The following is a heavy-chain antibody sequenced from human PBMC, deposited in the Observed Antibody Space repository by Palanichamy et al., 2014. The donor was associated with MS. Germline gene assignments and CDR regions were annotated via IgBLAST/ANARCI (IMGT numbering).Heavy chain of an antibody. Sequence: EVQLLEVWGGVGTAWGSPSRVSCAASGFTVNNYAMSWVRQAPGKGLEWVSAISTSGGTTYYADSVKGRFTISRDSSKNTLYLQMNSLRAEDTAVYYCAKRLSRAFDIWGQGTMVTVSS. CDR3: AKRLSRAFDI. CDR2: ISTSGGTT. J-gene: IGHJ3*02. CDR1: GFTVNNYA. D-gene: IGHD3-16*02. V-gene: IGHV3-23*01.